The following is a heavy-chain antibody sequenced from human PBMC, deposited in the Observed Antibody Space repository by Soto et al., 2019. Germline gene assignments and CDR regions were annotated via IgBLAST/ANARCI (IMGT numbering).Heavy chain of an antibody. CDR1: GFTFRNYA. CDR3: ARGDREDIAVVVGVRPGEYGVDV. Sequence: QVQLVESGGGVVQPGRSLRLSCAASGFTFRNYAMHWVRQAPGKGLECVAVISYDGSNKFYRDYVKGRFTISRDKSKNTLYLQINSLRYEDTAVYYCARGDREDIAVVVGVRPGEYGVDVWGQGNTVTVSS. D-gene: IGHD2-15*01. V-gene: IGHV3-30-3*01. J-gene: IGHJ6*02. CDR2: ISYDGSNK.